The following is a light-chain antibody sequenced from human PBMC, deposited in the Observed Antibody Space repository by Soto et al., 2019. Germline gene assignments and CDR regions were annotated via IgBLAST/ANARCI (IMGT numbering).Light chain of an antibody. Sequence: IRMTQSPSSLSASTGDRVSITCRSSQSIPNYLNWFQQKPGRAPKLLIFGASSLQSGVPSRFSGSGSGTEFTLTISSLQPEDFATYYCQQSYSTPITFGQGTRLEL. V-gene: IGKV1-39*01. CDR2: GAS. J-gene: IGKJ5*01. CDR3: QQSYSTPIT. CDR1: QSIPNY.